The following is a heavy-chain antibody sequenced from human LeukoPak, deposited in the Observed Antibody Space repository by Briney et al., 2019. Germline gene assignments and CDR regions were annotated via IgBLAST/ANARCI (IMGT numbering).Heavy chain of an antibody. CDR2: MNPNSGNT. Sequence: ASVKVSCKASGYTFTTYNINWVRQAPGQGLEWMGWMNPNSGNTGYAQKFQGRVTMTRNTSISTAYMELSSLRSDDTAVYYCARGPHSGTSYYRYYYVDVWGKGTTVTVSS. CDR1: GYTFTTYN. D-gene: IGHD3-10*01. CDR3: ARGPHSGTSYYRYYYVDV. J-gene: IGHJ6*03. V-gene: IGHV1-8*02.